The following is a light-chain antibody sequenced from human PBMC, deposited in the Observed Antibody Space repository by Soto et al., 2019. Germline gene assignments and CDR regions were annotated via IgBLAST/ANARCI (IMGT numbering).Light chain of an antibody. V-gene: IGKV1-27*01. J-gene: IGKJ4*01. Sequence: DIQMTQSPSSLSASVGDRVIITCRASRGISAYLAWYQQKPGKVPKLLISAASTLQSGVPSRFSGSGSGTDFTLTLSSLQPEDVGTYYGQNYYGAPLTVGGGTKVEIK. CDR3: QNYYGAPLT. CDR2: AAS. CDR1: RGISAY.